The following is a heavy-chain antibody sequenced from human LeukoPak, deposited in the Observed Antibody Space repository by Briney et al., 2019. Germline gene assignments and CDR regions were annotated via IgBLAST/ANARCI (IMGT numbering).Heavy chain of an antibody. Sequence: SETLSLTCTVSGGSISSHYWSWIRQPPGKGLEWIGYIYYSGSTNYNPSLKSRVTISVDTSKNQFSLKLSSVTAADTAVYYCARNSRGLFDPWGQGTLVTVSS. D-gene: IGHD2-21*01. CDR2: IYYSGST. CDR3: ARNSRGLFDP. J-gene: IGHJ5*02. V-gene: IGHV4-59*11. CDR1: GGSISSHY.